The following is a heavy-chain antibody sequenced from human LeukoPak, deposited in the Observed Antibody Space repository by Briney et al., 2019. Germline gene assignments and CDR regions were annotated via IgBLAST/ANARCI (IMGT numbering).Heavy chain of an antibody. CDR2: ISAYNGNT. CDR1: GYTFTSYA. D-gene: IGHD1-26*01. V-gene: IGHV1-18*01. Sequence: ASVKVSCKASGYTFTSYAISWVRQAPGQGLEWMGWISAYNGNTSYVQKLQDRVTMTTDTSTSTAYMELRSLRSDDTAVYYCASALSGSYFDYFDYWGQGTLVHVSS. J-gene: IGHJ4*02. CDR3: ASALSGSYFDYFDY.